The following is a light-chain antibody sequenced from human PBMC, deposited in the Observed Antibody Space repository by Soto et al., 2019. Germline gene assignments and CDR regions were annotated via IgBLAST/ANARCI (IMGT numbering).Light chain of an antibody. CDR2: DVN. V-gene: IGLV2-8*01. CDR3: NSYGGTNNYVV. Sequence: QSVLTQPPSASGSPGQSVTISCTGTSSVVGGYNYVSWYRQHPGKAPQLIIYDVNKRPSGVPDRFSGSKSGNTASLTVSGLQAEDEADYFCNSYGGTNNYVVFGGGTKLTVL. J-gene: IGLJ2*01. CDR1: SSVVGGYNY.